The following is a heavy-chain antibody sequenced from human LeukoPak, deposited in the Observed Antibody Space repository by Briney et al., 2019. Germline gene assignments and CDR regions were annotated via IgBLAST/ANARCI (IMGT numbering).Heavy chain of an antibody. CDR2: ISWNSGSI. CDR3: AKVIERWHYYYGMDV. Sequence: QTGGSLRLSCAASGFTFYDYAMHWVRQAPGKGLEWVSGISWNSGSIGYADSVKGRFTISRDNAKNSLYLQMNSLRAEDTALYYCAKVIERWHYYYGMDVWGQGTTVTVSS. V-gene: IGHV3-9*01. CDR1: GFTFYDYA. J-gene: IGHJ6*02. D-gene: IGHD4-23*01.